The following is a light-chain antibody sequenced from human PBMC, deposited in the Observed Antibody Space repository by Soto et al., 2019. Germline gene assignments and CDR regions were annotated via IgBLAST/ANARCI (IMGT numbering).Light chain of an antibody. J-gene: IGKJ1*01. V-gene: IGKV3-15*01. Sequence: EIVMTQSPATLSVSPGERATLSCRASQSVSSNLAWYQQKPGQAPRLLIYGASTRATGIAARFSGSGSGTEFTLPISSLQSEEFAVYYCQEYKYWPPGGTFGQGTKVEIK. CDR1: QSVSSN. CDR2: GAS. CDR3: QEYKYWPPGGT.